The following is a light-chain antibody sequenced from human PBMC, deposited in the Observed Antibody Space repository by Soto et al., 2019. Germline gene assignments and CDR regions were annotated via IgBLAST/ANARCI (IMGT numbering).Light chain of an antibody. CDR2: RVS. CDR3: QQYGNLPLT. J-gene: IGKJ4*01. V-gene: IGKV3-20*01. Sequence: EIVLTQSPGTLSLSPGERATLSCRASQTITTLAWYQRKPGQAPRLLIYRVSSRATGVPDRFSGSGSGTDYTLTISRLDPEDFAVYYCQQYGNLPLTFGGGTKVEIK. CDR1: QTITT.